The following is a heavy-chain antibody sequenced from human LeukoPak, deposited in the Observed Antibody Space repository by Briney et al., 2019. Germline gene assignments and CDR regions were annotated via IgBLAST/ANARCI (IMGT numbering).Heavy chain of an antibody. CDR2: ISSSSSYI. D-gene: IGHD3-22*01. CDR1: GFTFTSFS. CDR3: AGPPLSGYSSV. V-gene: IGHV3-21*01. J-gene: IGHJ4*02. Sequence: KAGGSLRLSCAASGFTFTSFSMNWVRQAPGKGLEWVSSISSSSSYIYYADSVKGRFTISRDNAKNSLYLQMNSLRAEDTAVYYCAGPPLSGYSSVWGQGTLVTVSS.